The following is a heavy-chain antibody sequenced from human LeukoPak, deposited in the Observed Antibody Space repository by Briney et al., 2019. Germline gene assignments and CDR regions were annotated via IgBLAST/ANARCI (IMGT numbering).Heavy chain of an antibody. Sequence: HPGGSLRLSCAASGFTFSSYAMSWVRQAPGKGLEWVSAISGSGGSTYYADSVKGRFTISRDNSKNTLYLQMNSLRAEDTAVYYCAKDIVLMVYAIQNWYFDLWGRGTLVTVSS. D-gene: IGHD2-8*01. CDR3: AKDIVLMVYAIQNWYFDL. J-gene: IGHJ2*01. V-gene: IGHV3-23*01. CDR1: GFTFSSYA. CDR2: ISGSGGST.